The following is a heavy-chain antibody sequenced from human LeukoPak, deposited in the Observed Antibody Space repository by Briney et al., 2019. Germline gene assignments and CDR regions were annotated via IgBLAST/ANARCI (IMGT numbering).Heavy chain of an antibody. J-gene: IGHJ4*02. D-gene: IGHD6-13*01. Sequence: SETLSLTCTVSGGSISSYYWSWIRQPPGKGLEWIGDIYYSGSTNYNPSLKSRVTISVDTSKNQFSLKLSSVTAADTAVYYCARHARTYEQQLVLQSWGQGTLVTVSS. V-gene: IGHV4-59*08. CDR1: GGSISSYY. CDR3: ARHARTYEQQLVLQS. CDR2: IYYSGST.